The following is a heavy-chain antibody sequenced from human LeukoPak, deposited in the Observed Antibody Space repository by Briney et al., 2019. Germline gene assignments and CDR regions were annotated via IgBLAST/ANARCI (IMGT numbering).Heavy chain of an antibody. Sequence: GGSLRLSCAASGFTFSSYSMNWVRQAPGEGLEWVSSISSSSSYIYYADSVKGRFTISRDNAKNSLYLQMNSLRVDDAAVYYCARSTGVGGWFHWGQGTLVTVSS. CDR3: ARSTGVGGWFH. CDR2: ISSSSSYI. CDR1: GFTFSSYS. D-gene: IGHD6-19*01. J-gene: IGHJ4*02. V-gene: IGHV3-21*01.